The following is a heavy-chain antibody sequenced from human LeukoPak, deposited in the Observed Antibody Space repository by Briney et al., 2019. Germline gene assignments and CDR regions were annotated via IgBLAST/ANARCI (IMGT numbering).Heavy chain of an antibody. J-gene: IGHJ5*02. D-gene: IGHD3-3*01. Sequence: GGSLGLSCAASGFTFTSYWMNWVRQAPGKGLEWVGNIKPDGSQTYYVDSVKGRFTISRDNAKNSVSLQLNSLRGEDTAVYFCVRSIDAWGQGTLVTVSS. V-gene: IGHV3-7*03. CDR3: VRSIDA. CDR1: GFTFTSYW. CDR2: IKPDGSQT.